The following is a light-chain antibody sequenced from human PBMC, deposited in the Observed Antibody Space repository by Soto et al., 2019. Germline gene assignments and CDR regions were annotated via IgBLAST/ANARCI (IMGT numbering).Light chain of an antibody. V-gene: IGLV2-14*03. CDR1: SSDVGAYKY. CDR2: GVS. J-gene: IGLJ1*01. CDR3: SSFTGTTTLDV. Sequence: QPALTQPASVSGSPGQSITISCTGTSSDVGAYKYVSWYQQHPGKAPKLIIYGVSNRPSGVSNRFSGSKSGNKAFLTISGLQPEDEADYYCSSFTGTTTLDVFGTGTKVTVL.